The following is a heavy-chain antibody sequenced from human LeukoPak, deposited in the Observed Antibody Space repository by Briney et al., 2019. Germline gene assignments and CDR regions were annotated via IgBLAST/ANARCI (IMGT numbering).Heavy chain of an antibody. CDR1: GFTFSSYA. D-gene: IGHD3-10*01. CDR2: ISYDGSNK. V-gene: IGHV3-30*04. J-gene: IGHJ4*02. CDR3: ARDKISYYYASGSYIY. Sequence: GGSLRLSCAASGFTFSSYAMHWVRQAPGKGLEWVAVISYDGSNKYYADSVKGRFTISRDNSKNTLYLRMNNLRAEDTAVYYCARDKISYYYASGSYIYWGQGTLVTVSS.